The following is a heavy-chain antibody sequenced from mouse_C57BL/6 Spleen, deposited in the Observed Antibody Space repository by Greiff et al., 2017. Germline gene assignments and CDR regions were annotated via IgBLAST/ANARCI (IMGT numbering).Heavy chain of an antibody. CDR2: ISYDGSN. Sequence: LMESGPGLVKPSQSLSLTCSVTGYSITSGYYWNWIRQFPGNKLEWMGYISYDGSNNYNPSLKNRISITRDTSKNQFFLKLNSVTTEDTATYYCAREESNWDWYFDVWGTGTTVTVSS. CDR3: AREESNWDWYFDV. CDR1: GYSITSGYY. D-gene: IGHD4-1*01. V-gene: IGHV3-6*01. J-gene: IGHJ1*03.